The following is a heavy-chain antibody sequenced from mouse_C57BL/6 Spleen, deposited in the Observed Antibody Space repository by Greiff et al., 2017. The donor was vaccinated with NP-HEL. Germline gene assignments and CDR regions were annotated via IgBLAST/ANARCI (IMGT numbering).Heavy chain of an antibody. D-gene: IGHD1-1*01. CDR2: IYPGNSDT. J-gene: IGHJ4*01. V-gene: IGHV1-5*01. CDR3: IHYYGSSYVERDYAMDY. CDR1: GYTFTSYW. Sequence: VQLQQSGTVLARPGASVKMSCKTSGYTFTSYWMHWVKQRPGQGLEWIGAIYPGNSDTSYNQKFKGKAKLTAVTSASTAYMELSSLTNEDSAVYYCIHYYGSSYVERDYAMDYWGQGTSVTVSS.